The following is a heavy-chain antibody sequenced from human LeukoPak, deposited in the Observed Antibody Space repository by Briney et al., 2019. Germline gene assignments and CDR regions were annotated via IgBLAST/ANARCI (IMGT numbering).Heavy chain of an antibody. J-gene: IGHJ4*02. D-gene: IGHD6-19*01. CDR3: ARGWGQYSSGWYFDY. V-gene: IGHV3-23*01. Sequence: GGSLRLSCAASGLSFSFYAMSWVRQAPGQGLEWVSSISGGGAGTYYADSVRGRFTISRDNSKNTLYLQMNSLRAEDTAVYYCARGWGQYSSGWYFDYWGQGTLVTVSS. CDR1: GLSFSFYA. CDR2: ISGGGAGT.